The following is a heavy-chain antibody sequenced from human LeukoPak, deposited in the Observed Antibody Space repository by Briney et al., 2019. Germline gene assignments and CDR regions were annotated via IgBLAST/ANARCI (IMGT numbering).Heavy chain of an antibody. CDR2: INHSGST. J-gene: IGHJ6*03. CDR3: ARGFPSYYYYMDV. V-gene: IGHV4-34*01. D-gene: IGHD2/OR15-2a*01. Sequence: SETLSLTCAVYGGSFSGYYWSWIRQPPGKGLEWIGEINHSGSTNYNPSLRSRVTISVDTSKIQFSLKLSSVTAADTAVYYCARGFPSYYYYMDVWGKGTTVTVSS. CDR1: GGSFSGYY.